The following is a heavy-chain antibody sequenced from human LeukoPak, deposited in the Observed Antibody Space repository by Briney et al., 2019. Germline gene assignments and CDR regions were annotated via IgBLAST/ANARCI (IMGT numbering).Heavy chain of an antibody. D-gene: IGHD2-15*01. CDR3: ARVGCSGGSCHSHSVY. J-gene: IGHJ1*01. V-gene: IGHV1-18*01. CDR2: ITSYSGNT. Sequence: ASVKVSCKASGYIITTYGISWMRQAPGQGLAWMGWITSYSGNTNYAQKFQGRVTMTTETSTNTAYMELRSLSSDDTAVFYCARVGCSGGSCHSHSVYWGQGTLVTVSS. CDR1: GYIITTYG.